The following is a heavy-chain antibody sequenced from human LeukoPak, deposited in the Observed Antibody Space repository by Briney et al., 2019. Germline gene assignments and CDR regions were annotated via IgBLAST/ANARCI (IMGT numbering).Heavy chain of an antibody. Sequence: PSETLSLTCTVSGGSISSYYWSWIRQPPGKGLEWIGYIYYSGSTNYNPSLKSRVTISVDTSKNQFSLKLSSVTAADTAVYYCARHRSVWSPCGMDVWGQGTTVTVSS. J-gene: IGHJ6*02. CDR1: GGSISSYY. D-gene: IGHD3-3*01. V-gene: IGHV4-59*08. CDR3: ARHRSVWSPCGMDV. CDR2: IYYSGST.